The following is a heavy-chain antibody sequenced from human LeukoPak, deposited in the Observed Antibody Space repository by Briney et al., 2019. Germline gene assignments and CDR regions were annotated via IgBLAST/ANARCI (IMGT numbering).Heavy chain of an antibody. Sequence: SETLSLTCTVSGGSISSFYWSWIRQPAGKGLEWIGRIYSDGGTNYKSSLKSRVTMSVDTSKKQFSLKLSSVTAADTAVYYCARENGYKYDYWGQGTPVTVSS. V-gene: IGHV4-4*07. CDR3: ARENGYKYDY. D-gene: IGHD5-24*01. J-gene: IGHJ4*02. CDR2: IYSDGGT. CDR1: GGSISSFY.